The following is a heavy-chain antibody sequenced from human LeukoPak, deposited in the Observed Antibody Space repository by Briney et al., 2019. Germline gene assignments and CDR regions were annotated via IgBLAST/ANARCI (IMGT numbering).Heavy chain of an antibody. D-gene: IGHD6-6*01. J-gene: IGHJ6*02. CDR3: ARGRYSSSINSMDV. CDR2: IIPIFGTA. Sequence: GASVKVSCKASGGTFSSYTISWVRQAPGQGLGWMGGIIPIFGTANYAQKFQGRVTITADESTSTAYMELSSLRSEDTAVYYCARGRYSSSINSMDVWGQGTTVTVSS. V-gene: IGHV1-69*13. CDR1: GGTFSSYT.